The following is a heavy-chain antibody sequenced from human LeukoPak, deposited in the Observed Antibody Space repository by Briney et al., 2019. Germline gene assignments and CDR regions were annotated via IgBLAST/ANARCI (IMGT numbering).Heavy chain of an antibody. CDR3: AKERGPFDGFDI. CDR1: GFIFSNYA. V-gene: IGHV3-23*01. Sequence: GGSLRLSCAASGFIFSNYAITWIRQAPGKGLEWVSEISGSGESTYYGDSVKGRFTISRDNSKNTLSLQMNSLRAEDTAVYYCAKERGPFDGFDIWGQGTMVTVSS. J-gene: IGHJ3*02. CDR2: ISGSGEST.